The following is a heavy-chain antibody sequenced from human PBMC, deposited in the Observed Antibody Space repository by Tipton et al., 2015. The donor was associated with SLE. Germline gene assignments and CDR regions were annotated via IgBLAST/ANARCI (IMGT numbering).Heavy chain of an antibody. Sequence: TLSLTCAVDGGSLSGYWWSWIRQPPGKGLEWIGEIFHSGRSNYNPSLKSRITISVDTSKNQFSLKLNSVTAADTAVYYCARGAKERITLVRVRPYYFDYWGQGSLVTVSS. V-gene: IGHV4-34*01. CDR2: IFHSGRS. D-gene: IGHD3-10*01. CDR1: GGSLSGYW. J-gene: IGHJ4*01. CDR3: ARGAKERITLVRVRPYYFDY.